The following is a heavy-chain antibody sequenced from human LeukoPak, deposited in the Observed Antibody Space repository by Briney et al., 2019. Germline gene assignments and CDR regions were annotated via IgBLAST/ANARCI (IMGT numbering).Heavy chain of an antibody. CDR3: TREGAYRGLYFDF. V-gene: IGHV3-21*01. D-gene: IGHD3-16*01. CDR2: ISSSRSYI. J-gene: IGHJ4*02. CDR1: GFTFNSYS. Sequence: TGGSLRLSCAASGFTFNSYSMSWVRQAPGKGLEWVSSISSSRSYIYYADSVKGRFTISRDNAKNSLFLQMNSLRAEDSAVYYCTREGAYRGLYFDFWGQGTLVTVSS.